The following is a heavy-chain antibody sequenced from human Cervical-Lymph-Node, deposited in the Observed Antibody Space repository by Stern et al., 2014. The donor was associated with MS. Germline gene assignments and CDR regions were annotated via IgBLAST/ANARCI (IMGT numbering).Heavy chain of an antibody. CDR1: GYSLTNTW. CDR2: IYPGDSET. V-gene: IGHV5-51*03. Sequence: EVQLEQSGAELKKPGESLRISCKGSGYSLTNTWIGWVRQMPGKGLEGMGIIYPGDSETRYSPSFQGQVTISADKSINTAYLQWSSLKASDTAMYYCARGRGIALRPDYWGQGTLVTVSS. CDR3: ARGRGIALRPDY. D-gene: IGHD6-13*01. J-gene: IGHJ4*02.